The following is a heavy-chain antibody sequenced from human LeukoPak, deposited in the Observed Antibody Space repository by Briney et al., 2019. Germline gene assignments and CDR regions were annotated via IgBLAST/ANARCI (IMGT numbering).Heavy chain of an antibody. V-gene: IGHV1-2*02. CDR2: INPKSGGT. J-gene: IGHJ3*02. CDR1: GYSFTGHY. Sequence: ASVKVSCKASGYSFTGHYMHWVRRAPGQGLEWMGWINPKSGGTNYAQKFQGRVTMTRDTSISTAYMDMSSLRSDDTAVYYCARNLWFGGSSDAFDMWGQGTMVTVSS. CDR3: ARNLWFGGSSDAFDM. D-gene: IGHD3-10*01.